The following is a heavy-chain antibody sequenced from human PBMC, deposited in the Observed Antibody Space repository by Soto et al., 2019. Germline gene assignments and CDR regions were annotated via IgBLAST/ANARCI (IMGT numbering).Heavy chain of an antibody. CDR3: ARGANDFWSGYSNWFDP. CDR2: IYYSGST. D-gene: IGHD3-3*01. CDR1: GGSISSSSYY. J-gene: IGHJ5*02. Sequence: NPSETLSLTCTVSGGSISSSSYYWGWIRQPPGKGLEWIGSIYYSGSTYYNPSLKSRVTISVDTSRNQFSLKLSSVTAADTAVYYCARGANDFWSGYSNWFDPWGQGTLVTVSS. V-gene: IGHV4-39*01.